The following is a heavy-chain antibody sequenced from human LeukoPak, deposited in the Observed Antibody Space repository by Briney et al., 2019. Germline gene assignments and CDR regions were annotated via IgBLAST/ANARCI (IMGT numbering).Heavy chain of an antibody. Sequence: SGGSLRLSCAASGFTFSNAWMTWVRQATGKGLERVGRMKSKTVGGTTDYAAPVKGRFTISRDDSKNTLYLQMNSLKTEATAVYYCPTGIFDYWGQGTLVTVSS. CDR3: PTGIFDY. CDR1: GFTFSNAW. V-gene: IGHV3-15*01. J-gene: IGHJ4*02. CDR2: MKSKTVGGTT.